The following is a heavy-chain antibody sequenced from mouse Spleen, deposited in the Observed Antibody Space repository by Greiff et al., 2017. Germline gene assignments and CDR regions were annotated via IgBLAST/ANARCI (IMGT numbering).Heavy chain of an antibody. CDR1: GYSITSGYY. CDR3: AREGAPMIYYDYIFAY. Sequence: EVKLVESGPGLVKPSQSLSLTCSVTGYSITSGYYWKWIRQCPGNKLEWMGYISYDGSNNYNPSLKNRISITRDTSKNQFFLKLNSVTTEDTATYYCAREGAPMIYYDYIFAYWGQGTLVTVSA. V-gene: IGHV3-6*01. CDR2: ISYDGSN. D-gene: IGHD2-4*01. J-gene: IGHJ3*01.